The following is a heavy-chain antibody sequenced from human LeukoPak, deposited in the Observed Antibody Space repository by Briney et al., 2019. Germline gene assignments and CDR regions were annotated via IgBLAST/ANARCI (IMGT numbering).Heavy chain of an antibody. V-gene: IGHV3-33*01. CDR3: ARDLECGSSSGLGI. CDR1: GFIFSNYG. CDR2: IWHDGSNK. D-gene: IGHD6-6*01. J-gene: IGHJ4*02. Sequence: GRSLRLSCAASGFIFSNYGMHWVRQAPGKGLEWVAIIWHDGSNKYYADSVKGRFTISRDNSKNTLYLQMNSLRVEDTAVYYCARDLECGSSSGLGIWGQGTLVTVSS.